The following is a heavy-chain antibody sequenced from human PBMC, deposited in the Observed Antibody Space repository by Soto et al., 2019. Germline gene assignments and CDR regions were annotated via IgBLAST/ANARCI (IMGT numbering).Heavy chain of an antibody. CDR3: AGEVGGTGLHF. D-gene: IGHD3-9*01. J-gene: IGHJ4*02. Sequence: QVQLVQSGAEVKKPGSSVKVSCRTSGGNFKKYGFSWVRQAPGQGLEWMGGLIPMFGVANYGQIFQGRLTITADESTSTAYMELSSLKSEDTAVYYCAGEVGGTGLHFWGQGTLVTVSS. V-gene: IGHV1-69*12. CDR1: GGNFKKYG. CDR2: LIPMFGVA.